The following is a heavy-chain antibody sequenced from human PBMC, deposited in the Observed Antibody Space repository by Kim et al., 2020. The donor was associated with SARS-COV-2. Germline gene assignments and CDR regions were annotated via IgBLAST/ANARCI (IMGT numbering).Heavy chain of an antibody. CDR2: DGSDK. J-gene: IGHJ4*02. CDR3: ARDLRTTV. D-gene: IGHD4-17*01. V-gene: IGHV3-7*01. Sequence: DGSDKYYVDSVKGRFTISRDNAKNSLYLQMNSLRAEDTAVYYCARDLRTTVWGQGTLVTVSS.